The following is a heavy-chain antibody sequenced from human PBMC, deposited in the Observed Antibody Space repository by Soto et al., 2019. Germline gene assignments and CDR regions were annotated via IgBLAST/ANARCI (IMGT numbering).Heavy chain of an antibody. V-gene: IGHV1-69*12. CDR3: ACAPDQHLLGCEFDS. D-gene: IGHD2-2*01. Sequence: QVHLVQSEAEVKNPGSSLKVSCTASVGTFNNYAISWVRQVPGQGLEWMGGIIPVFGTTKYAQKFQGRITITADESATTAYMDLSSLGSDDTALYVCACAPDQHLLGCEFDSWGQVTLGTVSS. CDR2: IIPVFGTT. J-gene: IGHJ4*02. CDR1: VGTFNNYA.